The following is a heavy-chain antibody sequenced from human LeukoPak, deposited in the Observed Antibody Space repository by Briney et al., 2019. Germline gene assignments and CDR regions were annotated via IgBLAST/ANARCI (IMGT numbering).Heavy chain of an antibody. D-gene: IGHD3-16*02. CDR3: ERLRLGELSTVDY. Sequence: PRGSLRLSCAASGFTFSSYAMSWVRQAPGKGLEWVSAISGSGGTTYYADSVKGRFTISRDDSKDTLYLQMNSLRAEDTAVYYCERLRLGELSTVDYWGQGTLVTVSS. J-gene: IGHJ4*02. CDR1: GFTFSSYA. V-gene: IGHV3-23*01. CDR2: ISGSGGTT.